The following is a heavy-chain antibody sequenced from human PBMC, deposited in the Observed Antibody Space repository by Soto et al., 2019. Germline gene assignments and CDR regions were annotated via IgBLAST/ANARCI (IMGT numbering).Heavy chain of an antibody. Sequence: GGSRRRSWAASGFTFRNFGMAWGRQAPGKGLGWVSTVSVGGENTHYSDSVKGRFAISRDNSQNTVYLHMSSLRVDDTATYYCAKDVGYGGSVFDFWGQGTQVTVSS. V-gene: IGHV3-23*01. CDR1: GFTFRNFG. J-gene: IGHJ4*02. CDR3: AKDVGYGGSVFDF. CDR2: VSVGGENT. D-gene: IGHD2-15*01.